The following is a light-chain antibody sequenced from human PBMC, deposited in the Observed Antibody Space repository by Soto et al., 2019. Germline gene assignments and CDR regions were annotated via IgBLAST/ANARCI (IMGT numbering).Light chain of an antibody. V-gene: IGKV4-1*01. CDR2: WAS. CDR1: QTVLYNSNNKNY. CDR3: QQYYNTPLT. Sequence: DIVMTQSPDSLAVSLGERATINCKSSQTVLYNSNNKNYLAWYQQKPRQPPKLLIYWASTRESGVPDRFSGSGSGTDFTLTISSLQAEDVAVYYCQQYYNTPLTFGGGTKVEIK. J-gene: IGKJ4*01.